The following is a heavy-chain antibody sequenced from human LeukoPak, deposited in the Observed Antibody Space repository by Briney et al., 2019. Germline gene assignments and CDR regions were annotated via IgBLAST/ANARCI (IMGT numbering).Heavy chain of an antibody. CDR3: AKDSLGSSSKNWFDP. CDR1: GFTFSSYA. CDR2: ISGSGGST. Sequence: GGSLRLSCAASGFTFSSYAMSWVRQAPGKGLEWVSAISGSGGSTYYADSVKGRFTISRDNSKNTLYLQMNSLRAEDTAVYYCAKDSLGSSSKNWFDPWSQGTLVTVSS. V-gene: IGHV3-23*01. J-gene: IGHJ5*02. D-gene: IGHD6-13*01.